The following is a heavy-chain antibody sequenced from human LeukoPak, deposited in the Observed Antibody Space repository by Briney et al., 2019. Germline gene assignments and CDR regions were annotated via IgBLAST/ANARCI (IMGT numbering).Heavy chain of an antibody. CDR2: SYSGGST. CDR3: ARTGTTRSGAFDS. Sequence: GGALRLSCGASGFIVSSNYVSWGGEAPGKGREGGSVSYSGGSTYYDDCVKGRFTNSRDHSKNPLSLQMNRLRAEDTAVYYCARTGTTRSGAFDSWGQATMVTVSS. J-gene: IGHJ3*02. CDR1: GFIVSSNY. D-gene: IGHD1-7*01. V-gene: IGHV3-53*01.